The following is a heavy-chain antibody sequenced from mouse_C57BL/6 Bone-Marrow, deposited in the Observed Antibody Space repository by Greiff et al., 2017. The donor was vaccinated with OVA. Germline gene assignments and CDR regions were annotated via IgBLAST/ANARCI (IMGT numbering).Heavy chain of an antibody. CDR3: AGFYYGNPWYFDV. D-gene: IGHD2-1*01. V-gene: IGHV1-82*01. CDR1: GYAFSSSW. Sequence: QVQLKQSGPELVKPGASVKISCKASGYAFSSSWMNWVKQRPGKGLEWIGRIYPGDGDTNYNGKFKGKATLTADKSSSTAYMQLSSLTSEDSAVYFCAGFYYGNPWYFDVWGTGTTVTVSS. CDR2: IYPGDGDT. J-gene: IGHJ1*03.